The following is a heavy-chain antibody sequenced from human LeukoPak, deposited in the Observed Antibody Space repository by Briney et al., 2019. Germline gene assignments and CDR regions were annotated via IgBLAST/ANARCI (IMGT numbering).Heavy chain of an antibody. CDR3: VLASTARGGIDS. V-gene: IGHV3-7*03. J-gene: IGHJ4*02. Sequence: GGSLRLSCAASGFTFSSYWMSWVRQAPGKGLEWVANMNRDGSEKYYVDSVKGRFTISRDNAKSSLYLQMSSLRAEDTAVYYCVLASTARGGIDSWGQGTLVTVSS. CDR1: GFTFSSYW. D-gene: IGHD5-18*01. CDR2: MNRDGSEK.